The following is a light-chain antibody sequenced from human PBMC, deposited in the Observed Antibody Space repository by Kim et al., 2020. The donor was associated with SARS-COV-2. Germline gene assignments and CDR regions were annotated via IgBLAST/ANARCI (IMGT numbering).Light chain of an antibody. CDR2: SNN. V-gene: IGLV1-44*01. J-gene: IGLJ2*01. CDR1: NSNIGSNT. CDR3: AAWDDSLNGVI. Sequence: GQRVNISWSGTNSNIGSNTVNWYQHLPGTAPKLLIYSNNQRPSGVPDRFSGSKSGTSASLAFSGLQSEDEADYYCAAWDDSLNGVIFGGGTQLTVL.